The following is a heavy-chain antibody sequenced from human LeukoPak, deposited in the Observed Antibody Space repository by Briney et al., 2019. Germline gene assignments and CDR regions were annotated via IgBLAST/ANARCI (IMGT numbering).Heavy chain of an antibody. J-gene: IGHJ4*02. D-gene: IGHD1-1*01. CDR2: MYYSGST. CDR3: ARVGDWNDLVY. CDR1: GGSIRNYF. V-gene: IGHV4-59*01. Sequence: PSETLSLTCSVSGGSIRNYFWSWIRQPPGKGLEWIGYMYYSGSTNYNPSLKSRVTMSVDTSKNQFSLKLSSVTAADTAVYYCARVGDWNDLVYWGQGTLVTVSS.